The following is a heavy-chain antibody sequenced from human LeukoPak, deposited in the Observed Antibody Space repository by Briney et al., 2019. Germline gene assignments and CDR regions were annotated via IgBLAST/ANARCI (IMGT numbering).Heavy chain of an antibody. V-gene: IGHV3-9*01. Sequence: PGGSLRLSCSASGFIFDDYAMQWVRQGPGRGLEWVSGISWDGARAGYADSVRGRFTISRDNTKNSLYLQMHSLKTEDTALYYCARGQGGSETYYNNWFDLWGRGTLVTVSA. J-gene: IGHJ5*02. CDR2: ISWDGARA. D-gene: IGHD3-10*01. CDR3: ARGQGGSETYYNNWFDL. CDR1: GFIFDDYA.